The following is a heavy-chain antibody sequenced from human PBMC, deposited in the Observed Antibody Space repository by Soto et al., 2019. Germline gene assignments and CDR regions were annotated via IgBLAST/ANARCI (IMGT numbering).Heavy chain of an antibody. Sequence: ASVKVSCKASGYTFTSYYMHWVRQAPGQGLEWMGIINPSGGSTSYAQKFQGRVTMTTDTSTSTAYMELSSLRSDDTAVYYCARDGECLPPVRGGLYYYYGMDVWGQGTTVTVS. D-gene: IGHD3-3*01. CDR2: INPSGGST. CDR1: GYTFTSYY. V-gene: IGHV1-46*01. J-gene: IGHJ6*02. CDR3: ARDGECLPPVRGGLYYYYGMDV.